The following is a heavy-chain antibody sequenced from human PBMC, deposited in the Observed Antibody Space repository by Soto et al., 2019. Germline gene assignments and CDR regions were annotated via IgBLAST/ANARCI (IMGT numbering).Heavy chain of an antibody. D-gene: IGHD3-22*01. CDR3: AREARYDRGVYHYEGIDY. CDR1: GFSFSDYS. V-gene: IGHV3-23*01. J-gene: IGHJ4*02. CDR2: FSAGGDYR. Sequence: EVQLLQSEGGWAQPGGSLTLSCAASGFSFSDYSMNWVRRAPGKGLEWVSAFSAGGDYRHYADSVKGRFTISRDNSKNTLFLQMNSLRAEDTARYYCAREARYDRGVYHYEGIDYWGQGTLVTVSS.